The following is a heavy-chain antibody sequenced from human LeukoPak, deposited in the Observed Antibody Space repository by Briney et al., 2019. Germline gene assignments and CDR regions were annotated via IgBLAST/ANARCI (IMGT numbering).Heavy chain of an antibody. Sequence: GASLKVSCKASGYTFITYGISWVRQAPGHGLEWVGWVSAYADNTNYVQKLQGRVTMTTDTSTSTAYMELRSLRSDDTAVYYCARDCIGCHGFDYWGQGTLVTVSS. CDR3: ARDCIGCHGFDY. V-gene: IGHV1-18*01. J-gene: IGHJ4*02. D-gene: IGHD2-15*01. CDR1: GYTFITYG. CDR2: VSAYADNT.